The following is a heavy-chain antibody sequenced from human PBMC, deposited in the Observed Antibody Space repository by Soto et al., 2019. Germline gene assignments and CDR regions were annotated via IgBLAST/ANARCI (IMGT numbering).Heavy chain of an antibody. Sequence: EVQLVESGGGLVQPGGSLRLSCADSGFTFSSYWMHWVRQAPGKGLVWVSHINSDGSITTYADSVKGRFTISRDNAKNTLYLQMNSLTAEDTAVYYCARDRYCSGGSRSYADAFDIWGQGTMVTVSS. D-gene: IGHD2-15*01. V-gene: IGHV3-74*01. CDR1: GFTFSSYW. CDR2: INSDGSIT. J-gene: IGHJ3*02. CDR3: ARDRYCSGGSRSYADAFDI.